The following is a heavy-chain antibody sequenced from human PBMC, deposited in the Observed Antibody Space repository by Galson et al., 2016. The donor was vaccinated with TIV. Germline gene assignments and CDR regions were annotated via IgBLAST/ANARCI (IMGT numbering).Heavy chain of an antibody. J-gene: IGHJ4*02. V-gene: IGHV3-30*09. D-gene: IGHD5/OR15-5a*01. CDR3: ARVYADYYFDY. Sequence: SLRLSCAASEFTFSNYAMNWVRQAPGKGLEWVAYISFDGSEKYYADAVKGRFAISRDKSKSTLFLQMNSLRTDDTALYYCARVYADYYFDYWGQGILVTVSS. CDR1: EFTFSNYA. CDR2: ISFDGSEK.